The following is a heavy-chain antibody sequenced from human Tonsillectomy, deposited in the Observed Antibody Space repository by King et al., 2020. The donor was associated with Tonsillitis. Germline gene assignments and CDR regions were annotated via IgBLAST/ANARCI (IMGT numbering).Heavy chain of an antibody. CDR2: INPNSGDT. CDR3: ARIGSKWLETKHALAP. Sequence: QLVQSGAEVKKPGASVKISCKASGYSFTGNYIHWVRQAPGQGLEWMGWINPNSGDTNYAPKFQGRVTMTRDTSISTAYMELNRLTFADTAVYFCARIGSKWLETKHALAPWGQGTLVTVSS. V-gene: IGHV1-2*02. J-gene: IGHJ5*02. D-gene: IGHD5-12*01. CDR1: GYSFTGNY.